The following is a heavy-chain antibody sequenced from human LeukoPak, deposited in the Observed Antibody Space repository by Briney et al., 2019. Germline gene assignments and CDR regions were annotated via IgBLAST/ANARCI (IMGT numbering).Heavy chain of an antibody. Sequence: QPGGSLRLSCAASGFTFSGYAMHWVRQAPGKGLEWVAVISYDGSDKYYADSVKGRFTISRDNSKNTLYLQMNSLRAEDTAVYYCARGRVVVTMLGAFDIWGQGTMVTVSS. CDR2: ISYDGSDK. CDR1: GFTFSGYA. V-gene: IGHV3-30*04. CDR3: ARGRVVVTMLGAFDI. D-gene: IGHD3-10*02. J-gene: IGHJ3*02.